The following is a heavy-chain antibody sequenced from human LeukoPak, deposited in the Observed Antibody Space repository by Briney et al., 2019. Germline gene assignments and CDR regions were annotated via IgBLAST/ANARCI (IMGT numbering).Heavy chain of an antibody. D-gene: IGHD3-10*01. Sequence: SQTLSLTCAVSGGSISSGGYSWSWIRQPPGKGLEWIGYIYHSGSTYYNPSLKSRVTISVDRSKNQFSLKLSSVTAADTAVYYCARTRFGELLSLDYWGQEPWSPSPQ. CDR2: IYHSGST. CDR1: GGSISSGGYS. CDR3: ARTRFGELLSLDY. J-gene: IGHJ4*01. V-gene: IGHV4-30-2*01.